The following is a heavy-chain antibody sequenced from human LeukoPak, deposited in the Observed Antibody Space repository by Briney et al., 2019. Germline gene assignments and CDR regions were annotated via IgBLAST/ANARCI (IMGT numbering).Heavy chain of an antibody. CDR3: ARDRHCRGGECYVLQYYYCGVDV. Sequence: GGSLRVSCAASGFTLSSFAMHWVRQAPGKGLGWGAVISNDGADKYYGDSVKGRLTISRDDSKNTLYVQMNSLRPEDTAVYYCARDRHCRGGECYVLQYYYCGVDVWGKGTTVTVSS. D-gene: IGHD2-21*01. V-gene: IGHV3-30*04. CDR1: GFTLSSFA. CDR2: ISNDGADK. J-gene: IGHJ6*04.